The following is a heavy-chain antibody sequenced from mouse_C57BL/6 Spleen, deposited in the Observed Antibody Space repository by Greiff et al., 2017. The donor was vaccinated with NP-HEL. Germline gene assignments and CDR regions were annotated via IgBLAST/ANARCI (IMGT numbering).Heavy chain of an antibody. CDR3: ARPLYGNYAMDY. J-gene: IGHJ4*01. Sequence: VKLMESGAELVRPGTSVKVSCKASGYAFTNYSIEWVKQRPGQGLEWIGVINPGSGGTNYNEKFKGKATLTADKSSSTAYMQLSSLTSEDSAVYFCARPLYGNYAMDYWGQGTSVTVSS. CDR1: GYAFTNYS. D-gene: IGHD2-1*01. CDR2: INPGSGGT. V-gene: IGHV1-54*01.